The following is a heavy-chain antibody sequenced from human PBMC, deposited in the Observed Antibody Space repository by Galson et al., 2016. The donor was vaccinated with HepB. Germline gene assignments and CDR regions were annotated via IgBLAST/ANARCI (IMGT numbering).Heavy chain of an antibody. CDR1: GDSVSSYTGV. D-gene: IGHD4-23*01. Sequence: CAISGDSVSSYTGVWNWIGQSPSRGLEWLGRTYYRSQWYYHYAESVKGRITIYPDTSRNHFSLRLTSVTPEDTAVYYCARDSPGNSFFDYWSQGTLVTVSS. CDR2: TYYRSQWYY. J-gene: IGHJ4*02. V-gene: IGHV6-1*01. CDR3: ARDSPGNSFFDY.